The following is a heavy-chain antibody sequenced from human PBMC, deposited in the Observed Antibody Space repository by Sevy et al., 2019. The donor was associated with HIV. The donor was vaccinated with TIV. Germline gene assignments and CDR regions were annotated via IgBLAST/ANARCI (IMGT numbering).Heavy chain of an antibody. CDR2: IYYSGST. CDR3: AGLKQQLAQNWFDP. V-gene: IGHV4-59*12. J-gene: IGHJ5*02. Sequence: SETLSLTCTVSGGSISNSYWTWIRQPPGKGLEWIGYIYYSGSTDYNPSLKSRVTISVDTSKNQFSLKLRSVTAADTAVYYWAGLKQQLAQNWFDPWGQGTLVTVSS. CDR1: GGSISNSY. D-gene: IGHD6-13*01.